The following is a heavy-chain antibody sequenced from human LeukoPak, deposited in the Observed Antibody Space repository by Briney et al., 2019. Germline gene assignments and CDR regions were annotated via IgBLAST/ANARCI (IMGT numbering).Heavy chain of an antibody. CDR2: IYYSGST. CDR1: GGSISSNNYY. J-gene: IGHJ4*02. D-gene: IGHD5-24*01. Sequence: TSETLSLTCTVSGGSISSNNYYWGWMRPPTGKDLVWIVSIYYSGSTYYNPSLKSRVTISADTSKNQFSLKLSSVTAADTAVYYCGRDSVEMGTVHSDYWGQGTLVTVSS. CDR3: GRDSVEMGTVHSDY. V-gene: IGHV4-39*07.